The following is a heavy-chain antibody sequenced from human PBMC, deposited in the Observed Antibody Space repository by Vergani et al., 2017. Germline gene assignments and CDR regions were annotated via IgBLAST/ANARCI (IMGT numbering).Heavy chain of an antibody. CDR2: IHYSENT. Sequence: QVQLQESAPGLVKSSETLSLTCSVSFDSIRNLYCNWIRQPPGKGLEWIGSIHYSENTNYNPSLKTRVTISVDTSKNQFSLTLTSVTAADTAVYYCASDTHSGQRADRWGQGILVTVTS. CDR1: FDSIRNLY. D-gene: IGHD6-19*01. CDR3: ASDTHSGQRADR. V-gene: IGHV4-59*11. J-gene: IGHJ5*02.